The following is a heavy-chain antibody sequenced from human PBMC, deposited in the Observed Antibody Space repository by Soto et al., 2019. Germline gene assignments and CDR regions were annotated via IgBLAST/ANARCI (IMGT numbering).Heavy chain of an antibody. CDR2: IYYSGST. D-gene: IGHD3-3*01. V-gene: IGHV4-39*01. CDR1: GGSISSSSYY. J-gene: IGHJ5*02. CDR3: ASEERPYDGGWFDP. Sequence: SETLSLTCTVSGGSISSSSYYWGWIRQPPGKGLEWIGSIYYSGSTYYNPSLKSRVTISVDTSKNQFSLKLSSVTAADTAVYYCASEERPYDGGWFDPWGQGTLVTVSS.